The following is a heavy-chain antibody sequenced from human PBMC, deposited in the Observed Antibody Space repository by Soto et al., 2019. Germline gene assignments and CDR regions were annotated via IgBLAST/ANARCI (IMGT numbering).Heavy chain of an antibody. CDR3: ARDVTPGIAVAGTIKFDY. D-gene: IGHD6-19*01. CDR2: ISAYNGNT. J-gene: IGHJ4*02. CDR1: GYTFTSYG. V-gene: IGHV1-18*01. Sequence: ASVKVSCKASGYTFTSYGISWVRQAPGQGLEWMGWISAYNGNTNYAQKLQGRVTMTTDTSTSTAYMELRSLRSDDTAVYYCARDVTPGIAVAGTIKFDYWGQGTLVTVSS.